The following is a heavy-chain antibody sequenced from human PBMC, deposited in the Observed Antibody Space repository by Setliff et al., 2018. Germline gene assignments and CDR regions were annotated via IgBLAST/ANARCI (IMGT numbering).Heavy chain of an antibody. V-gene: IGHV1-46*01. Sequence: ASVKVSCKASGYTFTSHYMHWVRQAPGLGLEWMGTINPRSGRASYAQTFQGRVTMTRDTSTSTVYLDMSSLRAEDTAVYYCARDVVPYHYEGAFDVWGQGTMVTVSS. CDR3: ARDVVPYHYEGAFDV. J-gene: IGHJ3*01. CDR1: GYTFTSHY. D-gene: IGHD3-22*01. CDR2: INPRSGRA.